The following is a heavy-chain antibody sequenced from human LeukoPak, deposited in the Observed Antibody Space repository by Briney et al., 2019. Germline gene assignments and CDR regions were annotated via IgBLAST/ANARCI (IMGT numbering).Heavy chain of an antibody. CDR3: AKYGYGPTDAFDI. V-gene: IGHV3-23*01. D-gene: IGHD5-18*01. J-gene: IGHJ3*02. CDR1: GFTFSSYA. Sequence: GGSLRLSCAASGFTFSSYAMSWVRQAPGEGLEWVSAISGSGGSTYYADSVKGRFTISRDNSKNTLYLQMNSLRAEDTAVYYCAKYGYGPTDAFDIWGQGTMVTVSS. CDR2: ISGSGGST.